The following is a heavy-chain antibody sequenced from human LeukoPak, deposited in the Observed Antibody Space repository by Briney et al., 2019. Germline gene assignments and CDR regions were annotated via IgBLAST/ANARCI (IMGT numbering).Heavy chain of an antibody. D-gene: IGHD3-3*01. J-gene: IGHJ4*02. V-gene: IGHV3-53*01. CDR1: GFTVSSNY. CDR2: IYSGGST. CDR3: ARADDFWSGADY. Sequence: GGSLRLSCAASGFTVSSNYMSWVRQAPGKGLEWVSVIYSGGSTYYADSVKGRVTISRDNSKNTLYLQMNSLRAEDTAVYYCARADDFWSGADYWGQGTLVTVSS.